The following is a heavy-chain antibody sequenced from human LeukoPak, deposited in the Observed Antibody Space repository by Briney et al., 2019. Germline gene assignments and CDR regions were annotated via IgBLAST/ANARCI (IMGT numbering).Heavy chain of an antibody. D-gene: IGHD6-13*01. V-gene: IGHV3-21*01. Sequence: GGSLRLSCAASGFAFSTYSMNWVRQAPGKGLEWISSITSTGTYIYYADSVKGRFTISRDNAKNSLYLQMNSLRAEDTAVYFCARVAGGKFHLDYWGQGTQATVSS. CDR3: ARVAGGKFHLDY. CDR2: ITSTGTYI. CDR1: GFAFSTYS. J-gene: IGHJ4*02.